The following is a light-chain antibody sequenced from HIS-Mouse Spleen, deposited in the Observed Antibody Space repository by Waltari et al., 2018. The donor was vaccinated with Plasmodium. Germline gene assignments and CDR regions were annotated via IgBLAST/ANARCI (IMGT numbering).Light chain of an antibody. J-gene: IGLJ1*01. CDR3: CSYAGSYTYV. Sequence: QSALTQPRSVSGSPGQSVTISCTGTSSDVGGYNYVSWYQQHPGKAPKLMIYDVSKRPSGVPYRCSSSKSGNTASLTIAGLQAEDEADYYCCSYAGSYTYVFGTGTKVTVL. CDR1: SSDVGGYNY. CDR2: DVS. V-gene: IGLV2-11*01.